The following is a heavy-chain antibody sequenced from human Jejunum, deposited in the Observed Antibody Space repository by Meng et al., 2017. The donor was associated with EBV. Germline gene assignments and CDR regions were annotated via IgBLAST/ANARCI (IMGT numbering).Heavy chain of an antibody. Sequence: QMHLNESGPGLVKPSGTLSLTCAGSSGSIFSSNWWTWVRQPPGKGLEWIGEIYHSGSTNYNPSLKSRITMSLDKSKNQFSLKLRSVTAADTVVYYCASIHPSIDSWGPGTLVTVSS. J-gene: IGHJ4*02. CDR2: IYHSGST. CDR3: ASIHPSIDS. CDR1: SGSIFSSNW. V-gene: IGHV4-4*02. D-gene: IGHD2-21*01.